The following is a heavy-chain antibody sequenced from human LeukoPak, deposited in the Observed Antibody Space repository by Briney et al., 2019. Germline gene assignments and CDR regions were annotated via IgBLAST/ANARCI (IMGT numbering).Heavy chain of an antibody. D-gene: IGHD3-3*01. CDR3: ARANYDFWSGPGIDAFDI. Sequence: SVKVSCKASGGTFSSYAISWVRQAPGQGLEWMGGIIPIFGTANYAQKFQGRVTITADESTSTAYMGLSSLRSEDTAVYYCARANYDFWSGPGIDAFDIWGQGTMVTVSS. J-gene: IGHJ3*02. CDR2: IIPIFGTA. V-gene: IGHV1-69*13. CDR1: GGTFSSYA.